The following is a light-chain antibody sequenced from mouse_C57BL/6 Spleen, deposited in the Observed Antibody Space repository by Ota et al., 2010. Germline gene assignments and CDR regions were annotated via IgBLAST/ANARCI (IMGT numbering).Light chain of an antibody. CDR2: RMS. V-gene: IGKV2-137*01. J-gene: IGKJ4*01. Sequence: DIVMTQAVPSVPVTPGESVSISCRSSKSLLYSNGNIYLYWFLQRPGQSPQLLIDRMSNLASGVPDRFSGSGSGTAFTLRISRVEAEDVGVYYCMQHLEYPFTFGSGTKLEI. CDR1: KSLLYSNGNIY. CDR3: MQHLEYPFT.